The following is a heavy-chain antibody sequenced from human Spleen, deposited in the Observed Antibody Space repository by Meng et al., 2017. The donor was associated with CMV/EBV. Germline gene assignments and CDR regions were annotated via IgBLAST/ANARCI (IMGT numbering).Heavy chain of an antibody. CDR2: INHSGIT. CDR3: ARGLGYYDSSGYSQGWVY. Sequence: SETLSLTCAVYGGSFSGFYWSWIRQPPGKGLEWIGEINHSGITNYNPSLKSRVTISVDTSKNQFSLKLSSVTAADTAVYYCARGLGYYDSSGYSQGWVYWGQGTLVTVS. V-gene: IGHV4-34*01. D-gene: IGHD3-22*01. J-gene: IGHJ4*02. CDR1: GGSFSGFY.